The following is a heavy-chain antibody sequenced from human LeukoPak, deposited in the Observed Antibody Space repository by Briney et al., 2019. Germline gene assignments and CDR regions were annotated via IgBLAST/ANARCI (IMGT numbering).Heavy chain of an antibody. V-gene: IGHV3-64*01. CDR1: GFTFSYYA. D-gene: IGHD6-13*01. Sequence: GGSLRLSCVASGFTFSYYAMHWVRQAPGKGLEYVSTINNNGNSASYANSVKGRFTISRDNSKNTLYLQLGSLRAEDMAVYYCARDRVGSSWSEFDSWGQGTLVTVSS. CDR2: INNNGNSA. CDR3: ARDRVGSSWSEFDS. J-gene: IGHJ4*02.